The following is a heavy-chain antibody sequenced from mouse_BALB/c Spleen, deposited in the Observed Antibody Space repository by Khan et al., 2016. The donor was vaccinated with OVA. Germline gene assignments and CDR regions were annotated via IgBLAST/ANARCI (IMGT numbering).Heavy chain of an antibody. CDR2: IWGDGST. CDR1: GFSLTSYG. D-gene: IGHD1-1*01. J-gene: IGHJ3*01. V-gene: IGHV2-3*01. Sequence: VQLQESGPGLVAPSQSLSITCTVSGFSLTSYGVGWVRQPPGKGLEWLGVIWGDGSTNYHSALISRLNINKDNSKSQVFLTLNSLQTDDTATYYCSLYYYGRAWFAYWGQGTLVTVSA. CDR3: SLYYYGRAWFAY.